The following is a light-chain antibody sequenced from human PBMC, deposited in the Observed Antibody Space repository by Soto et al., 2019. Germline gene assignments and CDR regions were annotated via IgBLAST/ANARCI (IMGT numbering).Light chain of an antibody. CDR2: DAS. CDR3: KKYNSYTWT. V-gene: IGKV1-5*01. Sequence: GDSVTITCPASQSISSWLAWYQQKPGKAPKLLIYDASSLESGVPSRFSGSGSGTEFTLTISSLQPDEFATYYCKKYNSYTWTVGQGTKVGI. J-gene: IGKJ1*01. CDR1: QSISSW.